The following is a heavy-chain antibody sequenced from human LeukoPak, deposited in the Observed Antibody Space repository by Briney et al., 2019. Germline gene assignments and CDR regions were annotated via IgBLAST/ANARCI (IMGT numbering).Heavy chain of an antibody. CDR1: GGTISSYY. Sequence: SETLSLTCTVSGGTISSYYWSWIRQAPGKGLEGIGDIYNGGSTKYNNSLKSRATISVDTSKNQFSLKMSSVTAADTAVYYCARAPANWEDASDIWGQGTLVTVSS. D-gene: IGHD1-26*01. CDR2: IYNGGST. J-gene: IGHJ3*02. V-gene: IGHV4-59*01. CDR3: ARAPANWEDASDI.